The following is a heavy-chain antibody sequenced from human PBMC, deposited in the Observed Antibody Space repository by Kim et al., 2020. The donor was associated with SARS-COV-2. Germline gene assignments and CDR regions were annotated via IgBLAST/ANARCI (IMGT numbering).Heavy chain of an antibody. V-gene: IGHV3-64D*09. J-gene: IGHJ6*02. CDR2: ISSNGGST. Sequence: GGSLRLSCSASGFTFSSYAMHWVRQAPGKGLEYVSAISSNGGSTYYADSVKGRFTISRDNSKNTLYLQMSSLRAEDTAVYYCVKVHSSYDYYYYYGMDVWGQGTTVTVSS. D-gene: IGHD6-19*01. CDR1: GFTFSSYA. CDR3: VKVHSSYDYYYYYGMDV.